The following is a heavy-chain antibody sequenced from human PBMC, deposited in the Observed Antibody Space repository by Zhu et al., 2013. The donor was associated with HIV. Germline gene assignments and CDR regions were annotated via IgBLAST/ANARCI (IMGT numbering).Heavy chain of an antibody. V-gene: IGHV1-46*03. D-gene: IGHD1-26*01. CDR1: GYTFTSYY. CDR2: INPSGGST. Sequence: QVQLVQSGAEVKKPGASVKVSCKASGYTFTSYYMHWVRQAPGQGLEWMGIINPSGGSTSYAQKFQGRVTMTRDTSTSTVYMELSSLRSEDTAVYYCARDGTNSGSYRPLQFDYWGQGTLVTVSS. CDR3: ARDGTNSGSYRPLQFDY. J-gene: IGHJ4*02.